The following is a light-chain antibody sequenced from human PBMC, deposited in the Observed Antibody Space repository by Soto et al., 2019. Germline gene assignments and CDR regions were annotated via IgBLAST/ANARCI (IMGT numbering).Light chain of an antibody. CDR2: DAY. J-gene: IGKJ5*01. Sequence: EVVLTPSPVTLSLSPGERATLSCRASQSFRGLLAWYQQKPGQAPRLLIYDAYNRATGIPPRFSGSGSGTDFTLTISSLGPEDSAVYYCQQRHMWPITFGQGTRLEIK. CDR1: QSFRGL. V-gene: IGKV3-11*01. CDR3: QQRHMWPIT.